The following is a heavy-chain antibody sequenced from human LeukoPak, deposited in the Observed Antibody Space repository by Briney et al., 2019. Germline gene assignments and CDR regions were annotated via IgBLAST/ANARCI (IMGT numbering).Heavy chain of an antibody. V-gene: IGHV1-46*01. CDR1: GYTFTSYY. D-gene: IGHD3-22*01. J-gene: IGHJ3*02. Sequence: ASVKVSCKASGYTFTSYYMHWVRQAPGQGLEWMGIINPSGGSTSYAQKFQGRVTMTRDMSTSTVYMELGSLRSEDTAVYYCAGRADSYDSSGLSLYDAFDIWGQGTMVTVSS. CDR3: AGRADSYDSSGLSLYDAFDI. CDR2: INPSGGST.